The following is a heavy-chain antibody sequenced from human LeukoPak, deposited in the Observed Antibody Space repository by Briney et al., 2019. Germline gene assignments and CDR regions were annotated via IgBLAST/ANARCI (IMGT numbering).Heavy chain of an antibody. Sequence: ASVKVSCKAPVYTFTTYGINWVRQAPGQGLEWMGWISAYNGNTNYAQNLQGRVTLTTDTSASTAYMELRSLRSDDTAVYYCARDLIAARPGWFDPWGQGTLVIVSS. CDR2: ISAYNGNT. CDR3: ARDLIAARPGWFDP. J-gene: IGHJ5*02. V-gene: IGHV1-18*01. CDR1: VYTFTTYG. D-gene: IGHD6-6*01.